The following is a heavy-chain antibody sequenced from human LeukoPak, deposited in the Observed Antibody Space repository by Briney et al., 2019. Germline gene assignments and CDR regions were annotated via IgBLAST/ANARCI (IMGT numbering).Heavy chain of an antibody. D-gene: IGHD6-6*01. J-gene: IGHJ4*02. CDR1: GFTFSSYA. Sequence: PGGSLRLSCAASGFTFSSYAMSWVRQAPGKGLEWVSAISGSGGSTYYADSVKGRFTISRDNSKNTLYLQMNSLRAEDTAVYYCARGVTYTSAYRFDYWGQGNLVTVSS. CDR3: ARGVTYTSAYRFDY. V-gene: IGHV3-23*01. CDR2: ISGSGGST.